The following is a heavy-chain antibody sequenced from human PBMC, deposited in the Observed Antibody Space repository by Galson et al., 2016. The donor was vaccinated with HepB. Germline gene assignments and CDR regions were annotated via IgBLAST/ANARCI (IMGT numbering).Heavy chain of an antibody. Sequence: SLRLSCAASGFIFSNSAMRWVRQAPGKGLEWVSTVSGSGGSTHYADAVTGRFTISRNNSRKMLYLKMNFLRVENTAVYFCTKDLRFDPRGQGTLVTVSS. CDR1: GFIFSNSA. V-gene: IGHV3-23*01. CDR3: TKDLRFDP. J-gene: IGHJ5*02. CDR2: VSGSGGST.